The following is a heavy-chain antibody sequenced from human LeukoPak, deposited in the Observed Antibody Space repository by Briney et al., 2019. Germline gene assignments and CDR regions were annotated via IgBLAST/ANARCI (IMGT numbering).Heavy chain of an antibody. D-gene: IGHD5-12*01. V-gene: IGHV3-30*04. J-gene: IGHJ6*03. CDR3: ARSLATSYYYMDV. Sequence: PGGSLRLSCAASGFTFSNYAMHWVRQAPGKGLEWVAVISYDGSNKFYADSVKGRFTISRDNSKNTLHLQMNSLRAEDTAVYYCARSLATSYYYMDVWGEGTTVTVSS. CDR1: GFTFSNYA. CDR2: ISYDGSNK.